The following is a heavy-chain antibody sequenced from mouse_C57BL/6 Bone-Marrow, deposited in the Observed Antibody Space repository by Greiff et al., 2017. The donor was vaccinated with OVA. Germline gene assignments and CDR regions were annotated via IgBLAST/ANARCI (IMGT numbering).Heavy chain of an antibody. Sequence: QVQLKQPGAELVRPGSSVKLSCKASGYTFTSYWMDWVKQRPGQGLEWIGNIYPSDSETHYNQKFKDKATLTVDTSSSTAYMQLSSLPSEDSAGYYCAVDSSGYFDDWGQGTTLTVSS. CDR1: GYTFTSYW. D-gene: IGHD3-2*02. J-gene: IGHJ2*01. V-gene: IGHV1-61*01. CDR3: AVDSSGYFDD. CDR2: IYPSDSET.